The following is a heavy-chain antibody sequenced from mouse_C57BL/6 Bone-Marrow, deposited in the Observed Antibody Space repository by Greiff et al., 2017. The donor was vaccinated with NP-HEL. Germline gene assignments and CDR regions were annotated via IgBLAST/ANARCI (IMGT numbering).Heavy chain of an antibody. Sequence: VMLVESGPGLVQPSQSLSITCTVSGFSLTSYGVHWVRQSPGKGLEWLGVIWRGGSTDYNAAFMSRLSITKDNSKSQVFFKMNSLQADDTAIYYCAKNPLYGNYVGAMDYWGQGTSVTVSS. CDR1: GFSLTSYG. D-gene: IGHD2-1*01. CDR2: IWRGGST. CDR3: AKNPLYGNYVGAMDY. V-gene: IGHV2-5*01. J-gene: IGHJ4*01.